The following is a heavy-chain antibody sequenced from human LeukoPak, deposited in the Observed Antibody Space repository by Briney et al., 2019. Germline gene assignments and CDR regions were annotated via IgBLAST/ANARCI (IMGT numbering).Heavy chain of an antibody. Sequence: ASVKVSCKASGYTFTSYYLHWVRQAPGQGLEWMGWINPNSGDTNYAQKSQGRVTMTRDTSISTAYMELRSLRSDDTAVYYCAFSRYYLQGSYYYMDVWGKGTTVTVSS. CDR2: INPNSGDT. CDR3: AFSRYYLQGSYYYMDV. CDR1: GYTFTSYY. J-gene: IGHJ6*03. D-gene: IGHD2/OR15-2a*01. V-gene: IGHV1-2*02.